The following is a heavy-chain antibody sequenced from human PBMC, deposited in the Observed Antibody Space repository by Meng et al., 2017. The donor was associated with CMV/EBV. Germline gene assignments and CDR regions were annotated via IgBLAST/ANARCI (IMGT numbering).Heavy chain of an antibody. CDR2: INPNSGGT. J-gene: IGHJ3*02. CDR3: ARNWRDGHTLDPFNI. CDR1: GYSFSDYY. D-gene: IGHD5-24*01. V-gene: IGHV1-2*02. Sequence: ASVTVSCKASGYSFSDYYMHLVRQAPGQGLEWMGWINPNSGGTNYAQKFQGRVTMTRDTSISTAYMELSRLSSDDTAVYYCARNWRDGHTLDPFNIWGQGTMVTVSS.